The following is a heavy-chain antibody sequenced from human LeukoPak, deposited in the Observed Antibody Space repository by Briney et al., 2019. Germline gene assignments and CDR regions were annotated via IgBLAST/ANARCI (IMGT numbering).Heavy chain of an antibody. Sequence: ASVKVSCKASEYTFTGYYMHWVRQAPGQGLEWMGRINPNSGGTNYAQKFQGRVTMTRDTSISTAYMELRSLRSDDTAVYYCATPLDYYDSSGYGAFGIWGQGTMVTVSS. CDR3: ATPLDYYDSSGYGAFGI. CDR2: INPNSGGT. CDR1: EYTFTGYY. V-gene: IGHV1-2*06. D-gene: IGHD3-22*01. J-gene: IGHJ3*02.